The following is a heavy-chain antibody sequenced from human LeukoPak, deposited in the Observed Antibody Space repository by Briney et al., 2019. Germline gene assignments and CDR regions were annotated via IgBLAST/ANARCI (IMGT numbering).Heavy chain of an antibody. V-gene: IGHV3-30*03. J-gene: IGHJ4*02. CDR2: ISYDGSNK. CDR1: GSTLSNYG. Sequence: GRSLSLSCAASGSTLSNYGMHWVRQAPGKGLEWVAVISYDGSNKYYADSVKGRFTISRDNSKNTLYLQMNSLRAEDTAVYYCARDFGGATTSYYFDYWGQGTLVTVSS. D-gene: IGHD3-16*01. CDR3: ARDFGGATTSYYFDY.